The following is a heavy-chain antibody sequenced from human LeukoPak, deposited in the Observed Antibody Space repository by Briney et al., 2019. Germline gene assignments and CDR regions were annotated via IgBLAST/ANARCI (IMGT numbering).Heavy chain of an antibody. J-gene: IGHJ6*03. CDR1: GGSISSGDYY. V-gene: IGHV4-30-4*01. CDR3: ARAPVAGTNYYYYYYMDV. D-gene: IGHD6-19*01. Sequence: SETLSLTCTVSGGSISSGDYYWSWIRQPPGKGLEWIGYIYYSGSTYYNPSLKSRVTISVDTSKNQFSLKLSSVTAADTAVYYCARAPVAGTNYYYYYYMDVWGKGTTVTVSS. CDR2: IYYSGST.